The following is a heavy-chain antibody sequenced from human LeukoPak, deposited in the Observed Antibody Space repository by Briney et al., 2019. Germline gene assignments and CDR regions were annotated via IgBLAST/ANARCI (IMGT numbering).Heavy chain of an antibody. D-gene: IGHD2-21*02. CDR2: INEDGSYK. CDR1: GFTFTSYW. CDR3: ARDATRGGDNDY. V-gene: IGHV3-7*01. Sequence: GGSLRLSCAISGFTFTSYWMSWVRQAPGKGLEWVANINEDGSYKFHADSVKGRLTISRDNSKNSLYLQMSSLRADDTAVYYCARDATRGGDNDYWGQGTRVIVSS. J-gene: IGHJ4*02.